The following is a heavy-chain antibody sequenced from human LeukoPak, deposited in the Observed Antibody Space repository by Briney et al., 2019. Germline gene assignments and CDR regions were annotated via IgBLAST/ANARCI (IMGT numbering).Heavy chain of an antibody. J-gene: IGHJ3*02. CDR1: GGSFSGYY. Sequence: PSETLSLTCAVYGGSFSGYYWSWIRQPPGKGLEWIGEINHSGSTNYNPSLKSRVTISVDTSKNQFSLKLSSVTAADTAVYYCARWRNIAVAGTGGAFDIWGQGTMVTVSS. D-gene: IGHD6-19*01. CDR2: INHSGST. CDR3: ARWRNIAVAGTGGAFDI. V-gene: IGHV4-34*01.